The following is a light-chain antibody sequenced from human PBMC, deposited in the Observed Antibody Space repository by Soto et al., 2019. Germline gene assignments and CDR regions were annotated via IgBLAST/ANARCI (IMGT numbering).Light chain of an antibody. J-gene: IGLJ2*01. CDR1: NIGSKS. V-gene: IGLV3-21*02. CDR3: QVWDSSSDHWEV. Sequence: SSELTQPPSVSVAPGQTARITCGGNNIGSKSVHWYQQKPGQAPVLVVYEDSDRPSGIPERFSGSNPGNTATLTISRVEAGDEADYYCQVWDSSSDHWEVFGGGTKLTVL. CDR2: EDS.